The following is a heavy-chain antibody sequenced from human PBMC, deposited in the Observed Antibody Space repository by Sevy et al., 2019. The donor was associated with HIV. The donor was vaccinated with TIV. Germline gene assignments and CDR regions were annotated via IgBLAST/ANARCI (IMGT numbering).Heavy chain of an antibody. Sequence: GGSLRLSCAASGFTFSSYWMSWVRQAPGKGLEWVANIKQDGSEKYYVDSVKGRFTISRDNAKNSLYLQMNSLRAEDTAVYYCARDLGWIQLWADAFDIWGPGTMVTVSS. CDR2: IKQDGSEK. V-gene: IGHV3-7*01. CDR3: ARDLGWIQLWADAFDI. D-gene: IGHD5-18*01. J-gene: IGHJ3*02. CDR1: GFTFSSYW.